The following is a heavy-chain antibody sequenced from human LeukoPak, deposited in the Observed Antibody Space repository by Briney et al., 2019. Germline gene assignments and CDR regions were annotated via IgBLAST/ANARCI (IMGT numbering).Heavy chain of an antibody. CDR1: GYSITSGYY. V-gene: IGHV4-38-2*02. CDR2: IYHSGST. J-gene: IGHJ3*02. D-gene: IGHD3-16*01. CDR3: ASYTDAFDI. Sequence: SETLSLTCTVSGYSITSGYYWGWIRQPPGKWLEWIGSIYHSGSTYYNPSLKSRVTISVDTSKNQFSLKLRSVTAADTAVYYCASYTDAFDIWGQGTMVTVSS.